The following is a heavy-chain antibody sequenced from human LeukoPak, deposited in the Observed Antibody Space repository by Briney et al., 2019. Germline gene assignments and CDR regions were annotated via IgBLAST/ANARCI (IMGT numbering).Heavy chain of an antibody. V-gene: IGHV3-30-3*01. Sequence: AGGSLRLSCAASGFTFSSYAMHWVRQAPGKGLEWVAVISYDGSNKYYADSVKGRFTISRDNSKNTLYLQMNSLRAEDTAVYYCAREYGDYVKLAVYFDYWGQGTLVTVSS. CDR2: ISYDGSNK. J-gene: IGHJ4*02. CDR3: AREYGDYVKLAVYFDY. CDR1: GFTFSSYA. D-gene: IGHD4-17*01.